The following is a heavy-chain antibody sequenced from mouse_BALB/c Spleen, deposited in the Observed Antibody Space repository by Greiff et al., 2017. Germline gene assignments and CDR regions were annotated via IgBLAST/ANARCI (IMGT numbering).Heavy chain of an antibody. Sequence: EVKLVESGGGLVTPGGSLKLSCAASGFTFSSYAMSWVRQTPEKRLEWVATISSGGSYTYYPDSVKGRFTISRDNAKNTLYLQMSSLRSEDTAMYYCARHYDYYLDYWGQGTTLTVSA. V-gene: IGHV5-9-3*01. CDR3: ARHYDYYLDY. CDR2: ISSGGSYT. J-gene: IGHJ2*01. CDR1: GFTFSSYA. D-gene: IGHD2-4*01.